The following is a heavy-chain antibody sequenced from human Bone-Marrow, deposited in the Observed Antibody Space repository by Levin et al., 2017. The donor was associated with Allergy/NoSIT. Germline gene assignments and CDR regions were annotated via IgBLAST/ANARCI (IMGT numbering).Heavy chain of an antibody. CDR1: GFTFSSYG. V-gene: IGHV3-30*18. D-gene: IGHD2-2*01. CDR3: AKVTLGYCSSTSCYFL. J-gene: IGHJ4*02. CDR2: ISYDGSNK. Sequence: GGSLRLSCAASGFTFSSYGMHWVRQAPGKGLEWVAVISYDGSNKYYADSVKGRFTISRDNSKNTLYLQMNSLRAEDTAVYYCAKVTLGYCSSTSCYFLWGQGTLVTVSS.